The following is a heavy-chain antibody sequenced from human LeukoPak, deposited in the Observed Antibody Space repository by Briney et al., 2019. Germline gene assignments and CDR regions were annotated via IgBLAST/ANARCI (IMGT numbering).Heavy chain of an antibody. CDR1: GGSFSGYY. Sequence: SETLSLTCAVYGGSFSGYYWSWIRQPPGKGLEWIGEINHSGSTNYNPSLKSRVTISVDTSKNQFSLKLSSVTAADTAVYYCARGLRVRGSYYGSGTAFDPWGQGTLVTVSS. J-gene: IGHJ5*02. CDR2: INHSGST. D-gene: IGHD3-10*01. V-gene: IGHV4-34*01. CDR3: ARGLRVRGSYYGSGTAFDP.